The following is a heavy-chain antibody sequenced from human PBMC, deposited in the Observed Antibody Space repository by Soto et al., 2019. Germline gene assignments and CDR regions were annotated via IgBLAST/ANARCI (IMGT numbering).Heavy chain of an antibody. CDR1: GATLNSFINYG. Sequence: SVKVSCKASGATLNSFINYGITWVRQAPGQGLEYMGGIIPVFGDANHAQKFQGRVTISADESTRTVNMELSSLTSKDTAVYYCTRGAATMILVLKFDALEIWG. D-gene: IGHD5-12*01. J-gene: IGHJ3*02. CDR2: IIPVFGDA. CDR3: TRGAATMILVLKFDALEI. V-gene: IGHV1-69*13.